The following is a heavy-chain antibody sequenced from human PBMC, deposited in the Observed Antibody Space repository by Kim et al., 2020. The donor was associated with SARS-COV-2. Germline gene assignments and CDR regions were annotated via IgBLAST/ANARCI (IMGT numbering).Heavy chain of an antibody. CDR3: ARWERWLQSDDYYYGMDV. CDR2: ISAYNGNT. D-gene: IGHD5-12*01. V-gene: IGHV1-18*04. Sequence: ASVKVSCKASGYTFTSYGISWVRQAPGQGLEWMGWISAYNGNTNYAQKLQGRVTMTTDTSTSTAYMELRSLRSDDTAVYYCARWERWLQSDDYYYGMDVWGQGTTVTVSS. CDR1: GYTFTSYG. J-gene: IGHJ6*02.